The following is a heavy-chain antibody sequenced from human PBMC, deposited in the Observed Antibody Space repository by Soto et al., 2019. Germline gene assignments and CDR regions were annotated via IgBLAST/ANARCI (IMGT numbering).Heavy chain of an antibody. V-gene: IGHV3-73*01. CDR2: IRNKANNYAT. CDR3: TASADDPFLHF. D-gene: IGHD3-3*02. J-gene: IGHJ4*02. CDR1: GFTFSGSA. Sequence: PGGSLRLSCSASGFTFSGSAMHWVRQASGKGLEWVARIRNKANNYATAYGASVNGRFTISRDDSEHTAYLQMNSLEPEDTAVYYCTASADDPFLHFWAQGSLVTVSS.